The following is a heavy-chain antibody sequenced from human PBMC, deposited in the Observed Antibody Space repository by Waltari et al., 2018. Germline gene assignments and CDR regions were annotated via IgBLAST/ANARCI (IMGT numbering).Heavy chain of an antibody. CDR1: GYSISSGYY. Sequence: QVQLQESGPGLVKPSETLSLTCAVSGYSISSGYYWGWIRQPPGKGLEWIGSIYHSGGTDYNPSLKSRATISVDTSKNQFSLRLSSVTAADTAVYYCARPLFIAAGFDYWGQGTLVTVSS. CDR3: ARPLFIAAGFDY. D-gene: IGHD6-13*01. CDR2: IYHSGGT. V-gene: IGHV4-38-2*01. J-gene: IGHJ4*02.